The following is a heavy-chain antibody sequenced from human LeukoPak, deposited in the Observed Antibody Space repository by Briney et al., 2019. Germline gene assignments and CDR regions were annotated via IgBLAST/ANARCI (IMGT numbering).Heavy chain of an antibody. CDR2: IIPIFGTA. V-gene: IGHV1-69*13. CDR3: ARDSSDFRNLIPH. Sequence: SVKVSCKASGGTFSSYAISWVRQAPGQGLEWMGGIIPIFGTAKYAQKFQGRVTITADESTSTAYMELSSLRSEDTAVYYCARDSSDFRNLIPHWGQGTLVTVSS. CDR1: GGTFSSYA. D-gene: IGHD1-14*01. J-gene: IGHJ1*01.